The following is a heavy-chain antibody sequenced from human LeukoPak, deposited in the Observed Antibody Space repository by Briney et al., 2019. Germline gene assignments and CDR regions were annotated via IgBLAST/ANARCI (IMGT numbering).Heavy chain of an antibody. Sequence: GGSLRLSCAASGFTFSSYAMSWVRQAPGKGLEWVSAISNSGGSTYYADSAKGRFTISRDNSKNTLYLQMNSLRAEDTAVYYCAKNFIRSWYFDLWGRGTLVTVSS. J-gene: IGHJ2*01. CDR2: ISNSGGST. CDR3: AKNFIRSWYFDL. CDR1: GFTFSSYA. D-gene: IGHD1-14*01. V-gene: IGHV3-23*01.